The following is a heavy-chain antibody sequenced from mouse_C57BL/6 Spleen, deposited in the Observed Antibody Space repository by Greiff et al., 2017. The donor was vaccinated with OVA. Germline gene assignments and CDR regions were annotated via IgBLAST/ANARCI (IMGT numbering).Heavy chain of an antibody. J-gene: IGHJ3*01. D-gene: IGHD4-1*01. CDR1: GFNIKDYY. Sequence: EVKLMESGAELVKPGASVKLSCTASGFNIKDYYMHWVKQRTEQGLEWIGRIDPEDGETKYAPKFQGKATITADTSSNTAYLQLSSLTSEDTAVYYCARWSNSLAYWGQGTLVTVSA. CDR2: IDPEDGET. V-gene: IGHV14-2*01. CDR3: ARWSNSLAY.